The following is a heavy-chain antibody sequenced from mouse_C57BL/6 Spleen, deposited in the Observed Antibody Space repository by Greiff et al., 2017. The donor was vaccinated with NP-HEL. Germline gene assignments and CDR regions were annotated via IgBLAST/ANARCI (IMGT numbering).Heavy chain of an antibody. CDR3: TEDYGYDEFAY. D-gene: IGHD2-2*01. CDR2: IRLKSDNYAT. CDR1: GFTFSNYW. V-gene: IGHV6-3*01. J-gene: IGHJ3*01. Sequence: EVQLQESGGGLVQPGGSMKLSCVASGFTFSNYWMNWVRQSPEKGLEWVAQIRLKSDNYATHYAESVKGRFTISRDDSKSSVYLQMNNLRAEDTGSYYCTEDYGYDEFAYWGQGTLVTVSA.